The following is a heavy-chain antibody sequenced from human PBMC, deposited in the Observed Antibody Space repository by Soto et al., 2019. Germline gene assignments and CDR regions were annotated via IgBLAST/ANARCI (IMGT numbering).Heavy chain of an antibody. CDR2: INHSGST. J-gene: IGHJ4*02. Sequence: LLQLRETLSLTCAVYGGSFSGYYWSWIRQPPGKGLEWIGEINHSGSTNYNPSLKSRVTISVDTSKNQFSLKLSSVTAADTAVYYCARARVDYDILTGYYYWGQGTLVTVSS. CDR1: GGSFSGYY. D-gene: IGHD3-9*01. CDR3: ARARVDYDILTGYYY. V-gene: IGHV4-34*01.